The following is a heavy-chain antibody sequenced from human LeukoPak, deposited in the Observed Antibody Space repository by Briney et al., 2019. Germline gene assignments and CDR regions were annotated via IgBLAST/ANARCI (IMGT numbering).Heavy chain of an antibody. V-gene: IGHV3-7*01. CDR2: IKQDGSEK. CDR1: GFTFSTYW. Sequence: PGGSLRLSCAASGFTFSTYWMSWVRQAPGKGREWVANIKQDGSEKYYVDSVKGRFTISRDNAKNSLYLQMNSLRVEDTAVYYCAQGPSYYDFWSGYYPEDGVMDVWGKGTTVTVSS. J-gene: IGHJ6*04. CDR3: AQGPSYYDFWSGYYPEDGVMDV. D-gene: IGHD3-3*01.